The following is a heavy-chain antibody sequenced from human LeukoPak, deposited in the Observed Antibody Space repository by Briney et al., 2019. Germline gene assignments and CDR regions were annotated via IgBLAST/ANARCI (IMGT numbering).Heavy chain of an antibody. D-gene: IGHD6-13*01. J-gene: IGHJ5*02. V-gene: IGHV3-21*01. CDR2: ISSSSSYI. CDR3: ARDSSSWYSAWFDP. CDR1: GFTFSSYW. Sequence: GGSLRLSCAASGFTFSSYWMTWVRQAPGKGLEWVSSISSSSSYIYYADSVKGRFTISRDNAKNSLYLQMNSLRAEDTAVYYCARDSSSWYSAWFDPWGQGTLVTVSS.